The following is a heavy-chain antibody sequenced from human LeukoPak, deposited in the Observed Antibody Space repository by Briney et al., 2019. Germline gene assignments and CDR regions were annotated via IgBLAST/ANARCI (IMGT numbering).Heavy chain of an antibody. Sequence: ASVKVSCKASGYTFTGYYMHWVRQAPGQGLEWMGRINPNSGGTNYAQKFQGRVTMTRDTSISTAYMELSRLRSGDTAVYYCASSVYHTYYYDSSGYFDYWGQGTLVTVSS. CDR3: ASSVYHTYYYDSSGYFDY. V-gene: IGHV1-2*06. D-gene: IGHD3-22*01. J-gene: IGHJ4*02. CDR1: GYTFTGYY. CDR2: INPNSGGT.